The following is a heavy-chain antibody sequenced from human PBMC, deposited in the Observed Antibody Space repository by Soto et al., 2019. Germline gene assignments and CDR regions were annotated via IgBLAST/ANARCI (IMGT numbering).Heavy chain of an antibody. J-gene: IGHJ4*02. CDR2: IYTSGNT. Sequence: SETLSLTCSVSSGSIIGFFWNWIRQPAGKGLEWIGRIYTSGNTNYNPSLKSRVTMSLDTSDNVLSLKLTSVTAADTAVYFCAREEQFGYFDFWGQGALVTVS. CDR3: AREEQFGYFDF. D-gene: IGHD6-6*01. CDR1: SGSIIGFF. V-gene: IGHV4-4*07.